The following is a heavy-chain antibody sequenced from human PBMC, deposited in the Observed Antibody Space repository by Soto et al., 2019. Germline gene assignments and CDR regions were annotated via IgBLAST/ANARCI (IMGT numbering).Heavy chain of an antibody. CDR1: GFSFSSYG. D-gene: IGHD5-12*01. V-gene: IGHV3-30*18. CDR2: ISNDGSDK. CDR3: AKDPAGYSGYGYFDY. Sequence: GSLRLSCAASGFSFSSYGMHWVRQAPGKGLEWVAVISNDGSDKYYADSVKGRFTISRDNSKNTLYLQTNSLRAEDTAVYYCAKDPAGYSGYGYFDYWGQGTLVTVSS. J-gene: IGHJ4*02.